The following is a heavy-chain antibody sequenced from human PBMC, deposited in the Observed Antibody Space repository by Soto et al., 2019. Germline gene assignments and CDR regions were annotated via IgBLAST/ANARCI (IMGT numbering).Heavy chain of an antibody. CDR2: IYYSGST. D-gene: IGHD1-7*01. CDR3: AVQGGLELRGIYYYFYMDV. J-gene: IGHJ6*03. CDR1: GGSISSYY. V-gene: IGHV4-59*05. Sequence: SETLSLTCTVSGGSISSYYWSWIRQPPGKGLEWIGSIYYSGSTYYNPSLKSRVTISVDTSKNQFSLKLSSVTAADTAVYYCAVQGGLELRGIYYYFYMDVWGKGTTVTVSS.